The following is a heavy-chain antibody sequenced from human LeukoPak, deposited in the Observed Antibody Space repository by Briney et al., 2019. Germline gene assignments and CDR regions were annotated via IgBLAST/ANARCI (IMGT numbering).Heavy chain of an antibody. CDR1: GGSFSGYY. V-gene: IGHV4-34*01. J-gene: IGHJ6*04. CDR2: ITHSGST. D-gene: IGHD3-10*02. CDR3: AELGITMIGGV. Sequence: PSETLSLTCAVYGGSFSGYYWNWIRQPPGKGLEWIGEITHSGSTNYNPSLKSRVTISVDTSKNHFSLNLSSVTAADTAVYYCAELGITMIGGVWGKGTTVTISS.